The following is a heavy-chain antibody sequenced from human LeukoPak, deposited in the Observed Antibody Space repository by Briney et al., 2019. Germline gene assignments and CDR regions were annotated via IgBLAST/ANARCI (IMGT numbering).Heavy chain of an antibody. Sequence: GASVKVSCKASGGTFSSYAISWVRQAPGQGLEWMGGIIPIFGTANYAQKFQARVTITTDESTSTAYMELSSLRSEDTAVYYCARDWQLSSGFDYWGQGTLVTVSS. V-gene: IGHV1-69*05. D-gene: IGHD6-6*01. CDR3: ARDWQLSSGFDY. J-gene: IGHJ4*02. CDR1: GGTFSSYA. CDR2: IIPIFGTA.